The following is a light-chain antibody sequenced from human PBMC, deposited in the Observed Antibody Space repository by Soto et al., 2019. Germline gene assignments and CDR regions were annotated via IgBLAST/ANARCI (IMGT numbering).Light chain of an antibody. Sequence: ETVMTQSPGTLSVSPGEGATLSCRASQSVSSNLAWYQQKPGQAPRLLIYDASTRATGIPARFSGSGSGTEFTLTISSLQSEDFAVHYCEQYHEWPLTFGGGTEVEIK. J-gene: IGKJ4*01. CDR3: EQYHEWPLT. V-gene: IGKV3D-15*01. CDR2: DAS. CDR1: QSVSSN.